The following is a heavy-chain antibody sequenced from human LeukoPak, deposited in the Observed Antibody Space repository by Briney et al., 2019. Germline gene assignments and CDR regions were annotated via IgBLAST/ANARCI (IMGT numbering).Heavy chain of an antibody. Sequence: SETLSLTCTVSGGSISSYYWSWIRQPPGKGLEWIGYIYYSGSTNYNPSLKSRVTISVDTSKNQFSLKLSSVTAADTAVYYCARAPRGPVVVVAEGVGRKASQFDPWGQGTLVTVSS. J-gene: IGHJ5*02. D-gene: IGHD2-15*01. V-gene: IGHV4-59*12. CDR1: GGSISSYY. CDR2: IYYSGST. CDR3: ARAPRGPVVVVAEGVGRKASQFDP.